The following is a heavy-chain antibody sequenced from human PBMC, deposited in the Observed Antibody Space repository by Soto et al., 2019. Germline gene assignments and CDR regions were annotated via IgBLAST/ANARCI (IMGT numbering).Heavy chain of an antibody. V-gene: IGHV4-59*08. J-gene: IGHJ4*02. CDR3: ARAVGDPLYYLDY. Sequence: QVQLQESGPGLVRPSETLSLTCTVSSDSISSYYWIWIRQSPGKGLEWIGYTDYSGNTNYNPSLKGRIPISRDTAKNQFSLRLSSVTAADTAVYYCARAVGDPLYYLDYWGQGTLVTVSS. CDR2: TDYSGNT. CDR1: SDSISSYY. D-gene: IGHD6-19*01.